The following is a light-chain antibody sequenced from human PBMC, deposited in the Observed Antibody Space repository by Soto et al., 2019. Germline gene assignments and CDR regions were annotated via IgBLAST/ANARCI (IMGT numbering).Light chain of an antibody. CDR1: ENIDNN. CDR3: QKYDKWPGT. CDR2: DAS. J-gene: IGKJ1*01. Sequence: DIVMTQSPATLSVSPGDRATLSCRASENIDNNLAWYQQKPGQSPTLLIYDASTRTSGLPARFSGSGSGAAFNLTISSLQSEDFAVYYCQKYDKWPGTFGQGTLVDTK. V-gene: IGKV3-15*01.